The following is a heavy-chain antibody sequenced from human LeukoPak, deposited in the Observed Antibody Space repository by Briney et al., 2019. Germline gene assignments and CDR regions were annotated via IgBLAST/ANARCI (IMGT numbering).Heavy chain of an antibody. Sequence: SETLSLTCAVYGGSFSGYYWSWIRQPPGKGLEWIGEINHSGSTNYNPSLKSRVTISVDTSKNQFSLKLSSVTAADTAVYYCARPRWNDVLGAFDIWGQGTMVTVSS. V-gene: IGHV4-34*01. J-gene: IGHJ3*02. CDR2: INHSGST. CDR3: ARPRWNDVLGAFDI. D-gene: IGHD1-1*01. CDR1: GGSFSGYY.